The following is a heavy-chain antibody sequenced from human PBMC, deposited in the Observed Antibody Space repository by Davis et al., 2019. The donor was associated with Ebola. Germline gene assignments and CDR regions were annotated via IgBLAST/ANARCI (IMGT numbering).Heavy chain of an antibody. Sequence: GGSLRLSCTASGFAFNTYWMSWVRQAPGKGLEWVANIKQDGSQKYYADSVKGRFTISRDNAKNSLYLQMNSLRDEDTAVYYCARGRNWFDPWGQGTLVTVS. CDR1: GFAFNTYW. CDR2: IKQDGSQK. V-gene: IGHV3-7*01. CDR3: ARGRNWFDP. J-gene: IGHJ5*02.